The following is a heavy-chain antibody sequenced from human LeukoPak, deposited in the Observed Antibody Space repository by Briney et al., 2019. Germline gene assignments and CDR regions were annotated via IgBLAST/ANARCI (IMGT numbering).Heavy chain of an antibody. CDR3: AKTSGSGSYGYYFDY. J-gene: IGHJ4*02. D-gene: IGHD1-26*01. V-gene: IGHV3-66*01. Sequence: GGSLRLSCAASGITVSSNYMTWVRQAPGKGLEWVSIIYSGGSTYYADSVKGRFTISRDNSKNTLYLQMNSLRAEDTAVYYCAKTSGSGSYGYYFDYWGQGTLVTVSS. CDR1: GITVSSNY. CDR2: IYSGGST.